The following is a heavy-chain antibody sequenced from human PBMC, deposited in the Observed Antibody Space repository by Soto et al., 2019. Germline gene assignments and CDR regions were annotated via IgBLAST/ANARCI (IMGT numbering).Heavy chain of an antibody. V-gene: IGHV4-59*01. Sequence: SETLSLTCTVSGGSISSYYWSWIRQPPGKGLEWIGYIYYSGSTNYNPSLKSRVTISVDTSKNQFSLKLSSVTAADTAVYYCAREYYDILTGYYKFDYWGQATLVTVAS. CDR3: AREYYDILTGYYKFDY. J-gene: IGHJ4*02. CDR1: GGSISSYY. CDR2: IYYSGST. D-gene: IGHD3-9*01.